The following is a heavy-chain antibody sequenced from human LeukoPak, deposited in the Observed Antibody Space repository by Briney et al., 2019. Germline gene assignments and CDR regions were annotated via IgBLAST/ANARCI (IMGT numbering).Heavy chain of an antibody. Sequence: GASVKVSCKASGYTFTGYYMHWVRQAPGQGLEWMGWINANSGGTKYAQKFQGRVTMTRDTSMNTAYMKLSRLISDDTAVYYCARTGDFDYWGQGTLVTVSS. D-gene: IGHD1-14*01. J-gene: IGHJ4*02. V-gene: IGHV1-2*02. CDR1: GYTFTGYY. CDR3: ARTGDFDY. CDR2: INANSGGT.